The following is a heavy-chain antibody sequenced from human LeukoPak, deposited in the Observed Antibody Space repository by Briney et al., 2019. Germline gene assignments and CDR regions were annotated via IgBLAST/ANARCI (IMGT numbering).Heavy chain of an antibody. CDR1: GGCISSGDYY. CDR3: AREGKNYYDSSGYYPDY. Sequence: SQTLSLTCTVSGGCISSGDYYWSWIRQPPGKGLEWIGYIYYSGSTYYNPSLKSRVTISVDTSKNQFSLKLSSVTAADTAVYYCAREGKNYYDSSGYYPDYWGQGTLVTVSS. CDR2: IYYSGST. V-gene: IGHV4-30-4*01. D-gene: IGHD3-22*01. J-gene: IGHJ4*02.